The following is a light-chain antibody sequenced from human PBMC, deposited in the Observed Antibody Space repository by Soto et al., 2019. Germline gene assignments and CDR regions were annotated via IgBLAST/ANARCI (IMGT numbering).Light chain of an antibody. CDR3: QQYGSSPLIT. V-gene: IGKV3-20*01. Sequence: EIVLTLSPGTLSLSPGERATLSCRASQSVSSSYLAWYQQKPGQAPRLLIYGASSRATGIPDRFSGSGSGTDFTLTISRLEPEDFAVYYCQQYGSSPLITFGPGTKVDIK. CDR2: GAS. J-gene: IGKJ3*01. CDR1: QSVSSSY.